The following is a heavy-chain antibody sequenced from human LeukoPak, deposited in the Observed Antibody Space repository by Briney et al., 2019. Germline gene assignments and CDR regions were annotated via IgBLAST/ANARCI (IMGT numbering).Heavy chain of an antibody. Sequence: SETLSLTCTVSGGSISSYYWSWIRQPAGKELEWIGRIYTSGDTNYNPSLKSRVTMSVDTSKNQFSLKLSSVTAADTAVYYCARFDSSSSGVDYWGQGTLVTVSS. D-gene: IGHD6-6*01. CDR3: ARFDSSSSGVDY. CDR2: IYTSGDT. CDR1: GGSISSYY. V-gene: IGHV4-4*07. J-gene: IGHJ4*02.